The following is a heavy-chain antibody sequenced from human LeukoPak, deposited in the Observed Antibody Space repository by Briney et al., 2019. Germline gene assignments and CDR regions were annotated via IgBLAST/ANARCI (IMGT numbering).Heavy chain of an antibody. CDR3: ARASRVTSSGWYENDY. CDR2: ISGDGSIT. J-gene: IGHJ4*02. D-gene: IGHD6-19*01. Sequence: GGSLRLSCAASGFTISGYWMHWVRQAPGKGLVWVSRISGDGSITAYADSVKGRFTISRDNAKNTLYLQMNSLRAEDTAVYYCARASRVTSSGWYENDYWGQGTLVTVSS. V-gene: IGHV3-74*01. CDR1: GFTISGYW.